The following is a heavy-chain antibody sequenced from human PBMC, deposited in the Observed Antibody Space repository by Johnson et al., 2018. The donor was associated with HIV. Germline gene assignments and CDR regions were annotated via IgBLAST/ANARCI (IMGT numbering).Heavy chain of an antibody. J-gene: IGHJ3*02. D-gene: IGHD2/OR15-2a*01. CDR3: ARFPSFLGRGLDAFDI. CDR2: IYSGGST. CDR1: GFTVSSNY. Sequence: VQLVESGGGLVQPGGSLRLSCAASGFTVSSNYMSWVRQAPGKGLEWVSIIYSGGSTYYADSVQGRFTISSDNSKNSLYLQMNSLRAEDTALYYSARFPSFLGRGLDAFDIWGQGKMVTVSS. V-gene: IGHV3-66*01.